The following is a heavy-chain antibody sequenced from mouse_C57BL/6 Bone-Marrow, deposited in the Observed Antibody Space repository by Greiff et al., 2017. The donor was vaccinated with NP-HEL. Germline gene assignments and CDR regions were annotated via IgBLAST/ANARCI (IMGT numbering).Heavy chain of an antibody. D-gene: IGHD1-1*01. CDR2: FHPYNDDT. CDR1: GYTFTTYP. CDR3: ARSYYGSSYGGWYFDV. V-gene: IGHV1-47*01. J-gene: IGHJ1*03. Sequence: VQLQQSGAELVKPGASVKMSCKASGYTFTTYPIEWMKQNHGKSLEWIGNFHPYNDDTKYNEKFKGKATLTVEKSSSTVYLELSRLTSDDSAVYYCARSYYGSSYGGWYFDVWGTGTTVTVSS.